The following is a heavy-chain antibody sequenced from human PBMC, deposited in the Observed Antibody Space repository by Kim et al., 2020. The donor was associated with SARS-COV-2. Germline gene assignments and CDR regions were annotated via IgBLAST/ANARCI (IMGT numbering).Heavy chain of an antibody. CDR1: GFTFSSYD. CDR2: IGTAGDT. V-gene: IGHV3-13*04. Sequence: GGSLRLSCAASGFTFSSYDMHWVRQAPGKGLEWVSAIGTAGDTYYPGSVKGRFTISRENAKNSLYLQMNSLRAGDTAVYYCARGNYYDSSGYRNYYYGMDVWGQGTMVTVSS. D-gene: IGHD3-22*01. J-gene: IGHJ6*02. CDR3: ARGNYYDSSGYRNYYYGMDV.